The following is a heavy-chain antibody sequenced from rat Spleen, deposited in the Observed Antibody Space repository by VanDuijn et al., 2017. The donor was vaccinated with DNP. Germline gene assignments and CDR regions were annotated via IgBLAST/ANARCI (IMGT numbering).Heavy chain of an antibody. J-gene: IGHJ1*01. CDR1: GFTFSDYN. CDR2: IIYDGSRP. D-gene: IGHD5-1*01. V-gene: IGHV5S10*01. CDR3: ATGSYYWYFDF. Sequence: EVQLVESGGGSVQPGRSLKLSCVASGFTFSDYNMAWVRQAPKKGLEWVATIIYDGSRPYYRDSVKGRFTISRDNAKSTLYLQMDSLRSEDTATYYCATGSYYWYFDFWGPGTMVTVSS.